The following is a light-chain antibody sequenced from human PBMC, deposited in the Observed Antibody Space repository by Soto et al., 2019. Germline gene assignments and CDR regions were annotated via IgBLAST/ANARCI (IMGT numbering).Light chain of an antibody. V-gene: IGKV3-20*01. J-gene: IGKJ1*01. Sequence: EVVLTQSPGTLSLSPGERATLSCRASQSVSGSDLAWYQQKPGQAPRLLISGVSNRATGTPDRFSGSGSGTDFTLTISSLEPEDFAVFYCYQYGISPPTFGPGTKVEI. CDR3: YQYGISPPT. CDR2: GVS. CDR1: QSVSGSD.